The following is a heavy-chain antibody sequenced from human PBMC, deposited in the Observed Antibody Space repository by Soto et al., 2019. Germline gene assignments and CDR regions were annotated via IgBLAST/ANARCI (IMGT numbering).Heavy chain of an antibody. CDR3: AREPATAYYYYMDV. V-gene: IGHV3-23*01. J-gene: IGHJ6*03. D-gene: IGHD2-15*01. CDR2: ISGSGGST. Sequence: GGSLRLSCAASGFTFSSYAMSWVRQAPGKGLEWVSAISGSGGSTYYADSVKGRFTISRDNSKNTLYLQMNSLRAEDTALYYCAREPATAYYYYMDVWGKGTTVTVSS. CDR1: GFTFSSYA.